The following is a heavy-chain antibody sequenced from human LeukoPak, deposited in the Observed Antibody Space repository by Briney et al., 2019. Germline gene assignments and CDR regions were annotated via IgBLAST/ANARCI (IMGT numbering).Heavy chain of an antibody. CDR3: ARGKDGEQYNTFDI. CDR1: GGSISNFY. V-gene: IGHV4-59*01. CDR2: IYYGGST. J-gene: IGHJ3*02. Sequence: SETLSLTCAFSGGSISNFYWNWIRQPPGKGLEWIGYIYYGGSTSYNPSLKSRVTIPVDTAKNQFSLKLNSVTAADTALYYCARGKDGEQYNTFDIWGQGTMVTVSS. D-gene: IGHD5-24*01.